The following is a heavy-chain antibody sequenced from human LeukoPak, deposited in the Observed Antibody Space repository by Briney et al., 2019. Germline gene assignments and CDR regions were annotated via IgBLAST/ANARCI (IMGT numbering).Heavy chain of an antibody. CDR3: AKDIGARYSSGWYDY. Sequence: GRSLRLSCAASGFTFDDYAMHWVRQAPGKGLEWVSGISWNSGSIGYADSVKGRFTISRDNAKNSLYLQMNSLRAEDTALYHCAKDIGARYSSGWYDYWGQGTLVTVSS. CDR2: ISWNSGSI. J-gene: IGHJ4*02. D-gene: IGHD6-19*01. V-gene: IGHV3-9*01. CDR1: GFTFDDYA.